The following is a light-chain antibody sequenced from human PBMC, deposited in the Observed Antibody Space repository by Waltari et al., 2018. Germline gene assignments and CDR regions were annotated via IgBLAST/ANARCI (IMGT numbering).Light chain of an antibody. CDR3: HQSAISPYT. J-gene: IGKJ2*01. CDR1: QSFASKY. Sequence: EIVLTQSPGTLSLSPGERATISCRASQSFASKYLAWYRQTLGQAPKLLCYDASTRAAGIPDRVTGSGSGTDFSLTIDRLEPEDFAVYYCHQSAISPYTFGQGTQLDLK. V-gene: IGKV3-20*01. CDR2: DAS.